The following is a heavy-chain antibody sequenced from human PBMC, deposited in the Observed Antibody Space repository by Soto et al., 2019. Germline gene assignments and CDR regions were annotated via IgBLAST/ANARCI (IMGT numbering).Heavy chain of an antibody. CDR1: GFNFITFS. D-gene: IGHD1-20*01. Sequence: DVQLVASGGGLVKPGGSLRLSCASSGFNFITFSMNWVRQAPGKGLSWVSSISASSSSIYYAESVMGRFTVSRDNAKNSLYQQMNSLTAEDTALYYCGRDAYNRDAFDIWGQGTTVIVSS. J-gene: IGHJ3*02. V-gene: IGHV3-21*01. CDR2: ISASSSSI. CDR3: GRDAYNRDAFDI.